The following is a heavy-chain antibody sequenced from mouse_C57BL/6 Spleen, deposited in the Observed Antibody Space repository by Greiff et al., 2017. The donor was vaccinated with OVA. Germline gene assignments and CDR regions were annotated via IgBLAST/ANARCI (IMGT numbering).Heavy chain of an antibody. Sequence: QVQLKESGAELVRPGASVKLSCKASGYTFTDYYINWVKQRPGQGLEWIARIYPGSGNTYYNEKFKGKATLTAEKSSSTAYMQLSSLTSEDSAVYFCARSADYDGTHWGQGTTLTVSS. CDR3: ARSADYDGTH. CDR2: IYPGSGNT. V-gene: IGHV1-76*01. D-gene: IGHD2-3*01. J-gene: IGHJ2*01. CDR1: GYTFTDYY.